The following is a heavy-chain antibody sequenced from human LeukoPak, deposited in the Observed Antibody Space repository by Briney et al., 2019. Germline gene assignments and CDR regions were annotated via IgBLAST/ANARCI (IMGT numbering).Heavy chain of an antibody. CDR2: ISGSGGTT. Sequence: GGSLRLSCAASGFTFNNYAMNWVRQAPGKGLEWVSVISGSGGTTYYADSVKGRFTISRDSSKNTLYLQMNSQRAEDTAVYYCAKVSGGGLYYDGMDVWGQGTTVTVSS. J-gene: IGHJ6*02. D-gene: IGHD1-14*01. CDR3: AKVSGGGLYYDGMDV. V-gene: IGHV3-23*01. CDR1: GFTFNNYA.